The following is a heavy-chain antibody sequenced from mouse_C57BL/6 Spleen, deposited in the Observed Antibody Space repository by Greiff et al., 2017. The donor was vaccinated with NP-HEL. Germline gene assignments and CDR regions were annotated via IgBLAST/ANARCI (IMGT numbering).Heavy chain of an antibody. D-gene: IGHD2-3*01. V-gene: IGHV1-15*01. CDR3: TRGRDGYYLAWFAY. Sequence: QVQLQQSGAELVRPGASVTLSCKASGYTFTDYEMHWVKQTPVHSLEWIGAIDPETGGTAYNQKFKGKAILTADKSSSTAYMELRSLTSEDSAVYYCTRGRDGYYLAWFAYWGQGTLVTVSA. CDR1: GYTFTDYE. CDR2: IDPETGGT. J-gene: IGHJ3*01.